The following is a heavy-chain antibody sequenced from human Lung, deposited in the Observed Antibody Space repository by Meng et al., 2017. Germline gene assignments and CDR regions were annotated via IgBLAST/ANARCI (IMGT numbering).Heavy chain of an antibody. J-gene: IGHJ4*02. CDR1: GYTFTGYY. CDR2: INPNSGGT. D-gene: IGHD2-21*02. V-gene: IGHV1-2*06. CDR3: ASYCGGDCYSSIHY. Sequence: QVQLVQSGSELKKPGASVKVSCKASGYTFTGYYMHWVRQAPGQGLEWMGRINPNSGGTNYAQKFQGRVTMTRDTSISTAYMELSRLRSDDTAVYYCASYCGGDCYSSIHYWGQGTLVTVSS.